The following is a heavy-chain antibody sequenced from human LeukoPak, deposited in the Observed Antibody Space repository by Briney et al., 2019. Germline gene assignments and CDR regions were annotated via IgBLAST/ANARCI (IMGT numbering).Heavy chain of an antibody. CDR2: IYNSGST. Sequence: SETLSFTCTVSGDSISIYYWSWIRQPPGKGLEWIGYIYNSGSTNYNPSLKNRVTISVDTSKNQFSLKLTSVTAADTAVYYCARDRELGYWGQGILVTVSS. V-gene: IGHV4-59*01. CDR1: GDSISIYY. D-gene: IGHD3-10*01. J-gene: IGHJ4*02. CDR3: ARDRELGY.